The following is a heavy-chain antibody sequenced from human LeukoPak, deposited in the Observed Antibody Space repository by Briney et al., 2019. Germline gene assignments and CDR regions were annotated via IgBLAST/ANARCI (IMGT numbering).Heavy chain of an antibody. CDR1: GYTFTSYD. CDR3: ARDRKYRAAPLGY. Sequence: ASVKVSCKASGYTFTSYDINWVRQATGQGLEWMGWMNPNSGNTGYAQKFQGRVTMTRNTSISTAYMELSSLRSEDTAVYYCARDRKYRAAPLGYWGQGTLVTVSS. CDR2: MNPNSGNT. V-gene: IGHV1-8*01. J-gene: IGHJ4*02. D-gene: IGHD6-13*01.